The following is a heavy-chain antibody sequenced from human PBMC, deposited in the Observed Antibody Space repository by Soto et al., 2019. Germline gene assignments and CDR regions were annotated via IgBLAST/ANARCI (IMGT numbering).Heavy chain of an antibody. CDR2: ISGSGGST. CDR3: AKGHYGSGSPYWYFDL. V-gene: IGHV3-23*01. CDR1: GFTFSSYA. D-gene: IGHD3-10*01. J-gene: IGHJ2*01. Sequence: LRLSCAASGFTFSSYAMSWVRQAPGKGLEWVSAISGSGGSTYYADSVKGRFTISRDNSKNTLYLQMNSLRAEDTAVYYCAKGHYGSGSPYWYFDLWGRGTLVTVSS.